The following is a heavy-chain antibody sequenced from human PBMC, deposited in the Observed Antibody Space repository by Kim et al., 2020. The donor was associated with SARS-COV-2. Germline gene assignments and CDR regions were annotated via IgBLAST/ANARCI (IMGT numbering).Heavy chain of an antibody. V-gene: IGHV3-23*01. D-gene: IGHD2-21*01. Sequence: DSGQARFTIARANSKNTLYLQMNGLRAEDTAIYYCAKGDGGGDRCYLINYWGQGTLVTVSS. CDR3: AKGDGGGDRCYLINY. J-gene: IGHJ4*02.